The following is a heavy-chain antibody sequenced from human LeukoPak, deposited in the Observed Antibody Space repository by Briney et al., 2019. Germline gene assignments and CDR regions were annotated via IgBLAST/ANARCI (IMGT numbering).Heavy chain of an antibody. CDR3: AKALTSGWYLFDY. CDR1: GFTFTTYA. V-gene: IGHV3-23*01. Sequence: PGGSLRLSCAASGFTFTTYAMNWVRQAPGKGLEWVSAISGGSTYYTDSVKGRFTISRDNSKNTLYLQMNSLRGEGTAVYYCAKALTSGWYLFDYWGQGTLVTVSS. J-gene: IGHJ4*02. CDR2: ISGGST. D-gene: IGHD6-19*01.